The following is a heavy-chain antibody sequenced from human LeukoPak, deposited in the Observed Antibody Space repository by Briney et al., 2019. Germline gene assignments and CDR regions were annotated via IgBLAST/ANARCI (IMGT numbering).Heavy chain of an antibody. V-gene: IGHV4-34*01. CDR3: ARGPIVVVPAARLWFDP. CDR2: INHSGST. D-gene: IGHD2-2*01. J-gene: IGHJ5*02. CDR1: GGSLSGYY. Sequence: SETLSLTCAVYGGSLSGYYWSWIRQPPGKGLEWIGEINHSGSTNYNPSLKSRVTISVDTSKNQFSLKLSSVTAADTAVYYCARGPIVVVPAARLWFDPWGQGTLVTVSS.